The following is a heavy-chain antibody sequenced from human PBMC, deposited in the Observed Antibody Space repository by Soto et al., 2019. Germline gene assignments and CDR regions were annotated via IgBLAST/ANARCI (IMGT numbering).Heavy chain of an antibody. CDR3: ARVLGSGYERRRADY. Sequence: EVQLLESGGGLVQPGGSLRLSCAASGFTFSSYAMSWVRQAPGKGLEWVSGISDSGGSTKYADSVKGRFTISRDNSNNTLYLQMNSLRAEDTAVYYCARVLGSGYERRRADYWGQGTTVTVSS. CDR1: GFTFSSYA. J-gene: IGHJ4*02. V-gene: IGHV3-23*01. D-gene: IGHD5-12*01. CDR2: ISDSGGST.